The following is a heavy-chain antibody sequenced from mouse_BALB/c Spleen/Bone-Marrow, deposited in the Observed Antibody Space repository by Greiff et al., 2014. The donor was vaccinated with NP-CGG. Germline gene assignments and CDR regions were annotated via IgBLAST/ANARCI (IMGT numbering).Heavy chain of an antibody. CDR2: IYPGDGDT. Sequence: VQLLESGPELVKPGASVKISCKASGYAFSSSWMNWVKQRPGQGLEWIGRIYPGDGDTTYNGKFKGKATLTADKSSSTAYMQLSSLTSVDSAVYFCARNNYSGSRYNSFAYWGQGTTLTVSS. D-gene: IGHD1-1*01. J-gene: IGHJ2*01. CDR1: GYAFSSSW. V-gene: IGHV1-82*01. CDR3: ARNNYSGSRYNSFAY.